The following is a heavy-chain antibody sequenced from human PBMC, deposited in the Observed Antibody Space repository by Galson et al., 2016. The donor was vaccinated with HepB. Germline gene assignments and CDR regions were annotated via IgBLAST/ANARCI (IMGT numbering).Heavy chain of an antibody. J-gene: IGHJ6*02. CDR2: ISYDGSNK. CDR1: GFAFSNYP. CDR3: ARDPSMAKGYYYGMDV. Sequence: SLRLSCAASGFAFSNYPMHWVRQAPGKGLEWVALISYDGSNKYYADSVKGQFTISRDNSKSTLYLQMTSLRGEDTAVYYCARDPSMAKGYYYGMDVWGQGTTVSVSS. D-gene: IGHD5-24*01. V-gene: IGHV3-30*04.